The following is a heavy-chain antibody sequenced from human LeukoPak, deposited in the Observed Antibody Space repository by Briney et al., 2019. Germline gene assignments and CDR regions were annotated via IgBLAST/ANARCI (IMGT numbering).Heavy chain of an antibody. D-gene: IGHD3-22*01. CDR1: GFTFSNNA. CDR2: ISSNGGST. V-gene: IGHV3-64D*09. CDR3: VSTYYYDSSGYYPFDY. Sequence: PGESLRLSCSASGFTFSNNAMHWVRQAPGKGLEYVSGISSNGGSTHYPDTVKGRFTISRDNSKNTLYLQMSSLRAEDTAVYYCVSTYYYDSSGYYPFDYWGQGTPVTVSS. J-gene: IGHJ4*02.